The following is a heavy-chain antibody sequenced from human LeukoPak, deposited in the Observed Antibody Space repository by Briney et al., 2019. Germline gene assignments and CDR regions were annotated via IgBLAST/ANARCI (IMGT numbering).Heavy chain of an antibody. CDR1: GGSISSYY. Sequence: SETLSLTCTVSGGSISSYYWSWIRQPPGKGLEWIGYIYYSGSTNYNPSLKSRVTISVDTSKNQFSLKLSSVTAADTAVYYCARLSKGFLTGYYMRDIHNGAFDIWGQGTMVTVSS. CDR3: ARLSKGFLTGYYMRDIHNGAFDI. CDR2: IYYSGST. J-gene: IGHJ3*02. V-gene: IGHV4-59*08. D-gene: IGHD3-9*01.